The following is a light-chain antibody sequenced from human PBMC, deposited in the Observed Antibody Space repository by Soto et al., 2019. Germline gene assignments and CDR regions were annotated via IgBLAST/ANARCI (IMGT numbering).Light chain of an antibody. Sequence: EIVLTQSPGTLSLSPGEGATLSCRASQSVIRNCLAWYRQKPGQAPRLLIAGASDRLTGIPDRFSGSGSGTDFTLTINSLEPEDSAVYYCQQYGTSPYNFGQGTKLEIK. CDR1: QSVIRNC. J-gene: IGKJ2*01. CDR2: GAS. CDR3: QQYGTSPYN. V-gene: IGKV3-20*01.